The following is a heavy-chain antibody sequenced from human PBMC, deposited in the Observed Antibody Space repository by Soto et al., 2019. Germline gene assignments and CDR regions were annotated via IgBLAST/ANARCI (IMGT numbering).Heavy chain of an antibody. CDR3: ATVRSDSGWYEERF. Sequence: SETLSLTCTVSNDSIRSGTYYWAWIRQPPGRGLEWMGSLSYLGTTDYNPSLKSRVTISKDASKNQFSLKLTSVTAADTAVYYCATVRSDSGWYEERFWGRGTLVTVSS. CDR1: NDSIRSGTYY. D-gene: IGHD6-19*01. CDR2: LSYLGTT. V-gene: IGHV4-39*01. J-gene: IGHJ4*02.